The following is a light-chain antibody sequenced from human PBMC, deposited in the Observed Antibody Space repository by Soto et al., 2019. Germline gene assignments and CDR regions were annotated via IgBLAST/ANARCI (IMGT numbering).Light chain of an antibody. CDR1: SSDVGGYNY. V-gene: IGLV2-8*01. J-gene: IGLJ1*01. CDR2: EVS. CDR3: SSYAGSNNFPYV. Sequence: QSVLTQPPSASGSPGQSVTISCTGTSSDVGGYNYVSWYQQHPGKAPKLMIYEVSKRPSGVPDRFSGSKSGNTASLTVSGLHAEDEADDYCSSYAGSNNFPYVFGTGTQLTVL.